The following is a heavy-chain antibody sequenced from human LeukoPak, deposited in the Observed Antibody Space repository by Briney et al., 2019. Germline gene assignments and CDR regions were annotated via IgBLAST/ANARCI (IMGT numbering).Heavy chain of an antibody. D-gene: IGHD3-22*01. V-gene: IGHV3-11*05. Sequence: PGGSLRLSFAASGFTLSNYYMSWIRQAPGKGLEWIPYISNSGGYTNYADSVKGRFTISRDNAKNSLYLQMNSLRAEDTAVYYCARDRGVHYDSSSYYDYWGQGTLVTVSS. CDR1: GFTLSNYY. CDR2: ISNSGGYT. J-gene: IGHJ4*02. CDR3: ARDRGVHYDSSSYYDY.